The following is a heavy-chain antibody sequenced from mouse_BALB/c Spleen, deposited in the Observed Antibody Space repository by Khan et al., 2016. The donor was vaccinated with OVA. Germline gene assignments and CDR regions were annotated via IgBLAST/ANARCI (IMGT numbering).Heavy chain of an antibody. J-gene: IGHJ3*01. Sequence: EVQLVESGGGLVEPGGSLKLSCAASGFTFSSFVMSWVRQTPEKRLEWVATINSAATYTYYPDSLKGRFTISMDTAKNTLYLHMNSLKADDTAIYYCTNGNYGWFAYWGLGTPVTVST. D-gene: IGHD2-1*01. V-gene: IGHV5-9-3*01. CDR1: GFTFSSFV. CDR2: INSAATYT. CDR3: TNGNYGWFAY.